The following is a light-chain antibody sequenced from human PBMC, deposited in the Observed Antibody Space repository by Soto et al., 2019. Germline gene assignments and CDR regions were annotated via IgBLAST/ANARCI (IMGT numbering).Light chain of an antibody. J-gene: IGKJ1*01. CDR1: QSVSSN. V-gene: IGKV3-15*01. CDR2: GAS. CDR3: QQYKSWGT. Sequence: EIVMTQSPATLSVSPGERTTLSCRASQSVSSNLARYQKKPGQAPRLLVYGASTRAPGIPPRVSGSRSETEFTLTISSLQSEDFAVYYCQQYKSWGTFGQGTKVESK.